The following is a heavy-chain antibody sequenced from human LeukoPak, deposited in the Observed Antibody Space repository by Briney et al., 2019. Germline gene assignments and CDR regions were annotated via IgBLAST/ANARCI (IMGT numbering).Heavy chain of an antibody. J-gene: IGHJ4*02. Sequence: ASVKVSCKASGYTFITYKMHWVRQAPGQGLEWVGIINPSDGDRRNAQKFQGRVTMTRDMSTSTVYMESSSLRSEDTAVYYCAKDGGSYSADYWGQGTLVTVSS. D-gene: IGHD3-10*01. CDR3: AKDGGSYSADY. CDR1: GYTFITYK. V-gene: IGHV1-46*01. CDR2: INPSDGDR.